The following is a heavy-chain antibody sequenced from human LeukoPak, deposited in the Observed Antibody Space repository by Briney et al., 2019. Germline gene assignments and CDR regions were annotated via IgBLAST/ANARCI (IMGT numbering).Heavy chain of an antibody. D-gene: IGHD2-2*01. CDR2: IVVGSGNT. CDR1: GFTFTSSA. Sequence: SVKVSCKASGFTFTSSAVQWVRQARGQRLEWIGWIVVGSGNTNYAQKFQERVTITRDMSTSTAYMELSSLRSEDTAVYYCAREGDHIVVVPAASSDHPYGMDVWGQGTTVTVSS. CDR3: AREGDHIVVVPAASSDHPYGMDV. J-gene: IGHJ6*02. V-gene: IGHV1-58*01.